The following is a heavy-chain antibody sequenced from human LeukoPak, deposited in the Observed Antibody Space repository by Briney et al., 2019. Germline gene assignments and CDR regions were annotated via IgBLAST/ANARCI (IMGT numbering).Heavy chain of an antibody. CDR2: ISGNSRFR. CDR1: GFTFSDYY. Sequence: PGGSLRLSCAASGFTFSDYYINWIRQAPGKGLEWLSYISGNSRFREYADSVKGRFTISRDNARNLLFLQMDSLRAGDTAVYYCARDLNTGMDVWGRGTTVTVSS. CDR3: ARDLNTGMDV. V-gene: IGHV3-11*05. J-gene: IGHJ6*02.